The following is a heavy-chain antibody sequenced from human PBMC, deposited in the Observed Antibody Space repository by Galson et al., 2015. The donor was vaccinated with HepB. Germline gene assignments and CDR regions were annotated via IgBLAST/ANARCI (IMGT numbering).Heavy chain of an antibody. CDR3: ATTAINIVVVPAANYYYYYMDV. Sequence: SVKVSCKASGYTFTGYYMHWVRQAPGQGLEWMGWINPNSGGTNYAQKFQGRVTMTRDTSISTAYMELSRLRSDDTAVYYCATTAINIVVVPAANYYYYYMDVWGKGTTVTVSS. CDR1: GYTFTGYY. V-gene: IGHV1-2*02. D-gene: IGHD2-2*01. CDR2: INPNSGGT. J-gene: IGHJ6*03.